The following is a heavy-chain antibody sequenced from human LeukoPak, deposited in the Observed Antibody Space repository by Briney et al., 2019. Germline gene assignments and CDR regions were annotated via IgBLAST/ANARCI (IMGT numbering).Heavy chain of an antibody. V-gene: IGHV4-38-2*01. CDR2: IYHSGST. Sequence: SETLSLTCAVSDYSISSAYYWGWIRQPPGKGLEWIGSIYHSGSTDYNPSLKSRVTISADTSKNQFSLKVTSVTAADTAVYYCARRVIVATLDYWGQGILVTVSS. CDR3: ARRVIVATLDY. CDR1: DYSISSAYY. J-gene: IGHJ4*02. D-gene: IGHD5-12*01.